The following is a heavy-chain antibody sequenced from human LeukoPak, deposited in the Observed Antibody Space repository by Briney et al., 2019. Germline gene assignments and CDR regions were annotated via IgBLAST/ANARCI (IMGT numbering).Heavy chain of an antibody. D-gene: IGHD1-14*01. V-gene: IGHV4-34*01. Sequence: RPPETLSLTCAVYGGSFSGYYWSWIRQPPGKGLEWIGEIDHSGSTNYNPSLKSRVTISVDTSKNQFSLKLSSVTAADTAVYYCARLQATWIQPHYYYYMDVWGKGTTVTISS. J-gene: IGHJ6*03. CDR3: ARLQATWIQPHYYYYMDV. CDR1: GGSFSGYY. CDR2: IDHSGST.